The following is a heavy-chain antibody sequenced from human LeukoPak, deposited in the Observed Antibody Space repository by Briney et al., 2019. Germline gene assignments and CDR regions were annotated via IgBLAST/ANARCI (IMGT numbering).Heavy chain of an antibody. CDR1: GVTFSNYA. CDR2: ISGSSGST. J-gene: IGHJ3*02. CDR3: AKDIVVVPAARDAFDI. V-gene: IGHV3-23*01. D-gene: IGHD2-2*01. Sequence: HSGGSLRLSCAASGVTFSNYAMSWVRQAPGKGLEWVSVISGSSGSTYYADAVKGRFTISRDNSKNTLYLQMDSLRAEDTAMYYCAKDIVVVPAARDAFDIWGQGTMVTVSS.